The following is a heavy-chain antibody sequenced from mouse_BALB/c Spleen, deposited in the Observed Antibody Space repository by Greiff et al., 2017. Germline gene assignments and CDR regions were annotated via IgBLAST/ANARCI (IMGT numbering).Heavy chain of an antibody. Sequence: ESGPGLVKPSQSLSLTCSVTGYSITSGYYWNWIRQFPGNKLEWMGYISYDGSNNYNPSLKNRISITRDTSKNQFFLKLNSVTTEDTATYYCARKDYYYGSSLFAYWGQGTLVTVSA. V-gene: IGHV3-6*02. CDR3: ARKDYYYGSSLFAY. CDR2: ISYDGSN. D-gene: IGHD1-1*01. CDR1: GYSITSGYY. J-gene: IGHJ3*01.